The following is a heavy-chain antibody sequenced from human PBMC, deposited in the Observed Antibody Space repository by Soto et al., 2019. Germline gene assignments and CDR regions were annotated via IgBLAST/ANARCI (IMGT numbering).Heavy chain of an antibody. D-gene: IGHD6-19*01. CDR2: ISSSSSYI. V-gene: IGHV3-21*01. J-gene: IGHJ4*02. CDR3: ARDTKQWLGRVFDY. CDR1: GFTFSSYS. Sequence: EVQLVESGGGLVKPGGSLRLSCAASGFTFSSYSMNWVRQAPGKGLEWVSSISSSSSYIYYADSVKGRFTISRDNAKNSLYLQMNSLRAEDTAVYYCARDTKQWLGRVFDYWGQGTLVTVSS.